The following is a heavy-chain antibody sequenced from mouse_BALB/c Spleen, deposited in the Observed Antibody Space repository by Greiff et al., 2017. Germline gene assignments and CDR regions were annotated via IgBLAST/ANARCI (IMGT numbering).Heavy chain of an antibody. CDR3: ARGYYDLDRFAY. V-gene: IGHV1-9*01. Sequence: LVESGAELMKPGASVKISCKATGYTFSSYWIEWVKQRPGHGLEWIGEILPGSGSTNYNEKFKGKATFTADTSSNTAYMQLSSLTSEDSAVYYCARGYYDLDRFAYWGQGTLVTVSA. J-gene: IGHJ3*01. CDR2: ILPGSGST. CDR1: GYTFSSYW. D-gene: IGHD1-1*01.